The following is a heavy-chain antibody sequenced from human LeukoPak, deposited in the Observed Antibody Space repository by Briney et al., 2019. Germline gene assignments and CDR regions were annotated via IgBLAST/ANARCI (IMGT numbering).Heavy chain of an antibody. V-gene: IGHV4-39*07. Sequence: SETLSLTCTVSGGSISSSSNFWGWIRQPPEKGLEWIGSIYYSGITYCNPSLQSRVTISVDTSKNHFSLRLTSVAAADTAVYYCARDRSDTAMGFDYWGQGSLVTVSS. CDR2: IYYSGIT. J-gene: IGHJ4*02. CDR3: ARDRSDTAMGFDY. CDR1: GGSISSSSNF. D-gene: IGHD5-18*01.